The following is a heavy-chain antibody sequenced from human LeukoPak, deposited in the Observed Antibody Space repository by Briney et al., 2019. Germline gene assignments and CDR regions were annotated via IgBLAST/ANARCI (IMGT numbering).Heavy chain of an antibody. CDR2: INPSGGST. Sequence: GASVKVSCKASGYPFTTYALNWVRQAPGQGLEWMGIINPSGGSTSYAQKFQGRVTMTRDMSTSTVYMELSSLRSEDTAVYYCARVAGLMTSNWFDPWGQGTLVTVSS. CDR3: ARVAGLMTSNWFDP. CDR1: GYPFTTYA. J-gene: IGHJ5*02. V-gene: IGHV1-46*01.